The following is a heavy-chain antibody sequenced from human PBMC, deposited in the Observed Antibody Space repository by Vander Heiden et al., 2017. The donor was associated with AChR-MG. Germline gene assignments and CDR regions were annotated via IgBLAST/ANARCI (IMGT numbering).Heavy chain of an antibody. J-gene: IGHJ5*02. CDR1: GYTFTSYD. CDR3: ARVPSIAAAGRLNWFDP. V-gene: IGHV1-8*01. CDR2: MNPNSGNT. D-gene: IGHD6-13*01. Sequence: QVQLVQSGAEVKKPGASVKVSCKASGYTFTSYDINWVRQATGQGLEWMGWMNPNSGNTGYAQKFQGRVTMTRNTSISTAYMELSSLRSEDTAVYYCARVPSIAAAGRLNWFDPWGQGTLVTVSS.